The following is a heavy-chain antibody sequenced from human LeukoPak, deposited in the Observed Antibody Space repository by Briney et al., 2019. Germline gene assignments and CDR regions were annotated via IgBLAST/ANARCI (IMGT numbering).Heavy chain of an antibody. V-gene: IGHV3-21*01. J-gene: IGHJ5*02. D-gene: IGHD3-9*01. CDR1: GFTFSSYS. Sequence: GGSLRLSCAASGFTFSSYSMNWVRQAPGKGLEWVSSISSSSSYIYYADSVKGRFTISRDNAKNSLYLQMNSLRAEDTAVYYCARVDYDILTGYKWFDPWGQGTLVTVSS. CDR2: ISSSSSYI. CDR3: ARVDYDILTGYKWFDP.